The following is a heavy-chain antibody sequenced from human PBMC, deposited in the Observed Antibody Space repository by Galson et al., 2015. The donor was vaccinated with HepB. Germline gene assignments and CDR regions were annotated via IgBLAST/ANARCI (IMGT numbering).Heavy chain of an antibody. CDR3: ARLGRGYQDTAMASYFDY. CDR1: GGSISSSSYY. J-gene: IGHJ4*02. CDR2: IYYSGST. V-gene: IGHV4-39*01. D-gene: IGHD5-18*01. Sequence: SETLSLTCTVSGGSISSSSYYWGWIRQPPGKGLEWIGSIYYSGSTYYNPSLKSRVTISVDTSKNQFSLKLSSVTAADTAVYYCARLGRGYQDTAMASYFDYWGQGTLVTVSS.